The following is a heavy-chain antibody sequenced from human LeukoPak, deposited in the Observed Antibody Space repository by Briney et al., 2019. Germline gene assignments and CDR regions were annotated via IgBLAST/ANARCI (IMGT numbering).Heavy chain of an antibody. Sequence: GGSLRLSCADSGFSFSGSAIHWVRQASGKGLEWVGRIRSKVNSYATAYGESVKGRFTNSRDDSKNTAYLQMNSLKTEDTAVYYFSLDVWGQGTTVTVSS. J-gene: IGHJ6*02. CDR1: GFSFSGSA. CDR2: IRSKVNSYAT. CDR3: SLDV. V-gene: IGHV3-73*01.